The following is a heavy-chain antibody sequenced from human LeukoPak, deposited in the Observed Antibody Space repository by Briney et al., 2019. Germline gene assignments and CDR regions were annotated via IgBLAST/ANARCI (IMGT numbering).Heavy chain of an antibody. CDR1: GGSISSYY. CDR3: ARGDDYSNSDY. D-gene: IGHD4-11*01. Sequence: PSETLSLTCTVSGGSISSYYWSWIRQPAGRGLEWIGRIYTSGSTNYNPSLKSRVTISVDRSKNQFSLKLSSVTAADTAVYYCARGDDYSNSDYWGQGTLVTVSS. CDR2: IYTSGST. J-gene: IGHJ4*02. V-gene: IGHV4-4*07.